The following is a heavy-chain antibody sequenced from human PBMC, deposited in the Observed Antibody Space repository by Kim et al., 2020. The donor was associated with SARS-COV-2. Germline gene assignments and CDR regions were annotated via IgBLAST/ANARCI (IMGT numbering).Heavy chain of an antibody. CDR1: GYTFTSYA. J-gene: IGHJ5*02. CDR2: INAGNGNT. V-gene: IGHV1-3*01. CDR3: AKARGPILTGPRRTPSNWFDP. Sequence: ASVKVSCKASGYTFTSYAMHWVRQAPGQRLEWMGWINAGNGNTKYSQKFQGRVTITRDTSASTAYMELSSLRSEDTAVYYCAKARGPILTGPRRTPSNWFDPWGQGTLVTVSS. D-gene: IGHD3-9*01.